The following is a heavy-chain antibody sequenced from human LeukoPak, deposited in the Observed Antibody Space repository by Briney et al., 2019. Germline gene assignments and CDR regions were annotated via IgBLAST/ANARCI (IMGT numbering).Heavy chain of an antibody. CDR3: ARTNRHKSKYFDF. Sequence: ASVKVSCKPSGDTLNAVFIDGVRQAPGQGLEWMGWIRPNSGDTHYAQRFQGRVTMTRDTSVSTAHVELSRLSSDDTAIYNCARTNRHKSKYFDFWGQGTLVTVSS. J-gene: IGHJ4*02. D-gene: IGHD1-14*01. CDR1: GDTLNAVF. CDR2: IRPNSGDT. V-gene: IGHV1-2*02.